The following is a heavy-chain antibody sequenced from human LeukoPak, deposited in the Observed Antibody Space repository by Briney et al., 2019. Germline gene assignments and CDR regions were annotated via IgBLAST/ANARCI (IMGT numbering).Heavy chain of an antibody. Sequence: PSETLSLTCAVSGGSISSSNWWTWVRQPPGKGLEWIGEISHSGSTNYNPSLKSRVTISVDTSKNQFSLKLSSVTAADTAVYYCARAYSSSWSTNWFDPWGQGTLVTVSS. D-gene: IGHD6-13*01. CDR2: ISHSGST. CDR1: GGSISSSNW. V-gene: IGHV4-4*02. J-gene: IGHJ5*02. CDR3: ARAYSSSWSTNWFDP.